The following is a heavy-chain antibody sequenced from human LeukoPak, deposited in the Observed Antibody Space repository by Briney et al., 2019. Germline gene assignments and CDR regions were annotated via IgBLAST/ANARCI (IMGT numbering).Heavy chain of an antibody. CDR2: ISAYNGNT. CDR3: ARGLARKGGIAAVWVWFDP. CDR1: VYTFTSYG. D-gene: IGHD6-13*01. J-gene: IGHJ5*02. V-gene: IGHV1-18*01. Sequence: ASVNVSCKSSVYTFTSYGISWVRQAPGQGLDWMGWISAYNGNTNYAQNLQGRVTMTKDTSTSTAYMELRSLRSDDTAVYYCARGLARKGGIAAVWVWFDPWGQGTLVTVSS.